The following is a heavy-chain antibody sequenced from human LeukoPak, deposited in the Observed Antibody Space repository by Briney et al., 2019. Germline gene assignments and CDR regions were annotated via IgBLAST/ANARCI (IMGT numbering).Heavy chain of an antibody. Sequence: AGGSLRPSCAASGFIFRNHGMHWVRQAPGKGLEWVTFIWFDGSEKYYADSVRGRFTISRDNSKNTVNLQMNSLRTEDTALYYCAKDLSSGWSFDSWGQGTLVTVSS. CDR2: IWFDGSEK. J-gene: IGHJ4*02. CDR3: AKDLSSGWSFDS. V-gene: IGHV3-30*02. D-gene: IGHD6-19*01. CDR1: GFIFRNHG.